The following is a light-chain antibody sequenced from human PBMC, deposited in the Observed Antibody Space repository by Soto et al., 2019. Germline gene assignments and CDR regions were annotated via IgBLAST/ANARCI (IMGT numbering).Light chain of an antibody. CDR2: DNN. Sequence: QSVLTQPPSVSAAPGQKVTIPCSGSSSNIGKNSVSRYQQFPGTAPKLLIYDNNKQPSGIPDRFSGSKSGTSATLGITGLQTGDEADYYCGTWDSSLSAYVFGTGTKV. CDR3: GTWDSSLSAYV. V-gene: IGLV1-51*01. J-gene: IGLJ1*01. CDR1: SSNIGKNS.